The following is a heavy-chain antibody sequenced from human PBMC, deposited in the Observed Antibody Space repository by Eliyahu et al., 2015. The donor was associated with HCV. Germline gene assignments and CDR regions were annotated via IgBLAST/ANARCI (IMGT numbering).Heavy chain of an antibody. CDR2: IIPIFGTA. J-gene: IGHJ4*02. D-gene: IGHD6-13*01. Sequence: QVQLVQSGAEVKKPGSSVKVSCKASGGTFSNYAXSWXRQAPGQGLEWMGGIIPIFGTANYAQKFQGRVTITADESTSTAYMDLSSLRSEDTAVYYCARGWAVVGMPSPFHYWGQGTLVTVSS. V-gene: IGHV1-69*01. CDR3: ARGWAVVGMPSPFHY. CDR1: GGTFSNYA.